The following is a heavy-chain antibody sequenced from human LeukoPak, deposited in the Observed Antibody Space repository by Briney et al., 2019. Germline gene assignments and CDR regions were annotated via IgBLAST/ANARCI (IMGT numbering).Heavy chain of an antibody. J-gene: IGHJ4*02. D-gene: IGHD1-26*01. CDR1: GYTCTSYG. V-gene: IGHV1-18*01. CDR2: ISAYNGNT. Sequence: ASVKVSCKASGYTCTSYGISWVRQAPGQGLEWMGWISAYNGNTNYAQKFQGRVTMPTDTSTSTAYMELRSLRSDDTAVYYCARDGVGATFDYWGQGTLVTVSS. CDR3: ARDGVGATFDY.